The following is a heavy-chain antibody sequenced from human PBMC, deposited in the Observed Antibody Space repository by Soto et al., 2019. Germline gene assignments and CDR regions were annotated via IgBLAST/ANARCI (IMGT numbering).Heavy chain of an antibody. D-gene: IGHD2-15*01. Sequence: QVHLQESGPGLVAPSGTLSLTCTLSGGSVRAPDWWSWVRQSPDKGLEWIAEVHISGHSNYNPSLRSRVSVSVDSSKNQFYLNLNYVTAADTAIYYCARVPQGCSAHSCYFDPWGQGTQVTISS. J-gene: IGHJ5*01. CDR3: ARVPQGCSAHSCYFDP. CDR2: VHISGHS. CDR1: GGSVRAPDW. V-gene: IGHV4-4*02.